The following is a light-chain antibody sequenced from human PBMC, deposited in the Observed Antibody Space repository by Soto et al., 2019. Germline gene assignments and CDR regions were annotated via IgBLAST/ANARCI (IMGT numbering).Light chain of an antibody. CDR2: DTS. CDR1: QSVTSK. CDR3: QQYNNWPPST. Sequence: EIVMTQSPATLSVSPGDRATLSCRASQSVTSKFAWYQHKPGQSPRLLIYDTSTRATGIPARFSGSGSGTEFTLTISSLQSEDFAVYYCQQYNNWPPSTFGPGTRLEIK. V-gene: IGKV3-15*01. J-gene: IGKJ5*01.